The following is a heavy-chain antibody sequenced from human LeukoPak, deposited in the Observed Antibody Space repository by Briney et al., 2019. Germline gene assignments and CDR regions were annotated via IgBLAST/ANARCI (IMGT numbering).Heavy chain of an antibody. CDR1: GGSIGSYY. J-gene: IGHJ5*02. Sequence: SETLSLTCTVSGGSIGSYYWSWIWQPPGKGLEWIGYIDYSGSTKYNPSLKSRVSISEDTSKNQFSLRLTSVTAADTAVYYCARTLYESGACYLFDPWGQGTLVTVSS. D-gene: IGHD3-22*01. CDR2: IDYSGST. CDR3: ARTLYESGACYLFDP. V-gene: IGHV4-59*01.